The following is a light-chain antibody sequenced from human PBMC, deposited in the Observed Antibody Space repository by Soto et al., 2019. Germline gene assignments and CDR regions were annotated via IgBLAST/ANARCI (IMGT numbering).Light chain of an antibody. J-gene: IGKJ5*01. Sequence: EIVLTQTPGTLPLSPGEKATLSCRASQSVSSSYSAWYQQKPGQAPRLLIYGASSRATGIPDRFSGSGSGTDFTLTISRLEPEDFAVYYCQQYGSSPPITFGQGTRLEIK. CDR3: QQYGSSPPIT. CDR2: GAS. V-gene: IGKV3-20*01. CDR1: QSVSSSY.